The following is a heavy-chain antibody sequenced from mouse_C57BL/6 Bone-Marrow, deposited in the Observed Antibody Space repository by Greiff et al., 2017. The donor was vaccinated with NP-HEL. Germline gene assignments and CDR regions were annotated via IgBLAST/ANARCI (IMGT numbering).Heavy chain of an antibody. V-gene: IGHV1-26*01. CDR2: INPNNGGT. D-gene: IGHD3-3*01. Sequence: VQLQQSGPELVKPGASVKISCKASGYTFTDYYMNWVKQSHGKSLEWIGDINPNNGGTSYNQKFKGKATLTVDKSSSTAYMELRSLTSEDSAVYYCAKGLGTRGFDYWGQGTTLTVSS. CDR1: GYTFTDYY. CDR3: AKGLGTRGFDY. J-gene: IGHJ2*01.